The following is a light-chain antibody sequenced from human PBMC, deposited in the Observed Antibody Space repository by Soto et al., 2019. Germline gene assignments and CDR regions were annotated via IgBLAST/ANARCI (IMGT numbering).Light chain of an antibody. CDR2: AAS. CDR1: RSIGTL. Sequence: DIHMTQSPSSLSASVGDRVTITCRSSRSIGTLLHWYQHKPGQAPNLLISAASNLQSGFPSRFTGSGSGTDFALPISSLQPGDVATYFCQPTFTSAPTFGRGAQGESK. V-gene: IGKV1-39*01. CDR3: QPTFTSAPT. J-gene: IGKJ2*01.